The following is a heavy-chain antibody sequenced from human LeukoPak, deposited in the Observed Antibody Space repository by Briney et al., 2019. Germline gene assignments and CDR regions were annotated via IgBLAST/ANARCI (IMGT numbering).Heavy chain of an antibody. J-gene: IGHJ5*02. V-gene: IGHV4-39*01. Sequence: SETLSLTCNVSGGTISRNTYFWGWIRRPPGKGLEWIGSIRYSGSTYYNPSLKSRVTISVDTSDNQFSLHLTSLTAADTAVYYCATSDTVSTYNWFDPWGLGTLVTVS. CDR1: GGTISRNTYF. CDR2: IRYSGST. D-gene: IGHD5/OR15-5a*01. CDR3: ATSDTVSTYNWFDP.